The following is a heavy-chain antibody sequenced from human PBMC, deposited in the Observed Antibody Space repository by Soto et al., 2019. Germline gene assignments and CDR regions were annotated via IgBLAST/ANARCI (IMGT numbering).Heavy chain of an antibody. J-gene: IGHJ4*02. CDR1: GVSISSNNW. V-gene: IGHV4-4*02. Sequence: QVQLQESGPGLVKPSGTLSLTCAVSGVSISSNNWWSWVRQPPGKGLEWIGEMYHTGSTNYNPSRKSRVTLSVDKSKNHVSLELNSVTAADTAVYYCARSSRYQYDSSEGNFDYWGQGTLVTVSS. CDR2: MYHTGST. D-gene: IGHD3-22*01. CDR3: ARSSRYQYDSSEGNFDY.